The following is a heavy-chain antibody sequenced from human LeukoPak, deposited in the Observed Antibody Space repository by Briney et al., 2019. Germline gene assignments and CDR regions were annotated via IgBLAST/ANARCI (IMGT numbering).Heavy chain of an antibody. CDR3: ARDGGYYGSRYYYGMDD. Sequence: PGGSLRLSCAASGFTFSSYSMNWVRQAPGKGLEWVSYISSSSSTIYYADSVKGRFTISRDNAKNSLYLQMNSLRAEDTAVYYCARDGGYYGSRYYYGMDDWGQGTTVTVSS. CDR1: GFTFSSYS. D-gene: IGHD3-10*01. CDR2: ISSSSSTI. V-gene: IGHV3-48*01. J-gene: IGHJ6*02.